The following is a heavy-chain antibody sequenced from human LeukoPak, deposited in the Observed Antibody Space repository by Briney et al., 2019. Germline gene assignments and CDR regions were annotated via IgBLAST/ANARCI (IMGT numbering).Heavy chain of an antibody. V-gene: IGHV4-59*12. D-gene: IGHD6-25*01. CDR3: ARTIAAAQYYFDH. Sequence: SETLSLTCTVSGGSISSYYWSWIRQPPGKGLEWIGYIYYSGSTNYNPSLKSRVTISVDTSKNQFSLKLSSVTAADTAVYYCARTIAAAQYYFDHWGQGTLVTVSS. J-gene: IGHJ4*02. CDR1: GGSISSYY. CDR2: IYYSGST.